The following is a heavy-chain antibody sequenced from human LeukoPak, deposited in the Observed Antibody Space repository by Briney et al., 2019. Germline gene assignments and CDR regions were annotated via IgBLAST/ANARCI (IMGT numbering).Heavy chain of an antibody. J-gene: IGHJ2*01. CDR1: GFTFSSYA. CDR3: AKDWTGTKPFDL. Sequence: GGSLRLSCAASGFTFSSYAMSWVRQAPGKGLEWGSGISGSGGKTYYADSVKGRFTISRDNFKNTLYLQMNSLRAEDTAVYYCAKDWTGTKPFDLWGRGTLVTVSS. V-gene: IGHV3-23*01. CDR2: ISGSGGKT. D-gene: IGHD3/OR15-3a*01.